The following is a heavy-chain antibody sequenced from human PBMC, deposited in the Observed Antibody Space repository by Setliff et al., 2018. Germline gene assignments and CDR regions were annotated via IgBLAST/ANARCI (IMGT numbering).Heavy chain of an antibody. CDR3: ARDRYYNSWSGTSITAPHDAFDI. V-gene: IGHV1-46*03. D-gene: IGHD3-3*01. Sequence: ASVKVSCQASGYTLTNYYMHWVRQAPGQGLEWMGIINPSGGLTRYAQKFQGRVTMTRDTSTSTVYMEVSSLRSEDTAVYYCARDRYYNSWSGTSITAPHDAFDIWGQGTMVTVSS. CDR2: INPSGGLT. J-gene: IGHJ3*02. CDR1: GYTLTNYY.